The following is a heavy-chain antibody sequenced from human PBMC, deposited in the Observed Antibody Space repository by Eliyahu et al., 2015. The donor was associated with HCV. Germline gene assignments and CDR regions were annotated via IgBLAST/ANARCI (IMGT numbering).Heavy chain of an antibody. CDR3: AKDMSPTVTTTGAFDI. D-gene: IGHD4-17*01. CDR1: GFTFXDFA. V-gene: IGHV3-9*01. Sequence: EVQLVESGGGLVQPGRSLXLSCAAXGFTFXDFAXPWVXQAPGKGLEWVSGISWNSGSIGYADSVKGRFTISRDNAKNSLYLQMNSLRAEDTALYYCAKDMSPTVTTTGAFDIWGQGTMVTVSS. CDR2: ISWNSGSI. J-gene: IGHJ3*02.